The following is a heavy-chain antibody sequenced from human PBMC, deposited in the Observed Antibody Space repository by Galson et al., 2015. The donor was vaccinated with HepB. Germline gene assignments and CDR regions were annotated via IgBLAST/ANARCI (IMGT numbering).Heavy chain of an antibody. CDR1: GGTFSSYA. D-gene: IGHD3-3*01. J-gene: IGHJ4*02. CDR3: ARDPITIFGVVSHHFDY. Sequence: SVKVSCKASGGTFSSYAISWVRQAPGQGLEWMGGIIPILGIANYAQKFQGRVTITADKSTSTAYMELSSLRSEDTAVYYCARDPITIFGVVSHHFDYWGQGTLVTVSS. CDR2: IIPILGIA. V-gene: IGHV1-69*10.